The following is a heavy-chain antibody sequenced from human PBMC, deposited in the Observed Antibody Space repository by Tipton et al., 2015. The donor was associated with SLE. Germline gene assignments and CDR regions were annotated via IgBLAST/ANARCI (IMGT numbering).Heavy chain of an antibody. CDR2: VKDDGSEG. J-gene: IGHJ4*02. D-gene: IGHD1-26*01. CDR3: ARDARGSYYED. V-gene: IGHV3-7*01. Sequence: SLRLSCAASGFTFSSSWMTWVRLAPGKGLEWVASVKDDGSEGYYVDSLKGRFTISRDNAKNSLYLQVTSLRAEDTAVYYCARDARGSYYEDWGQGTLVTVSS. CDR1: GFTFSSSW.